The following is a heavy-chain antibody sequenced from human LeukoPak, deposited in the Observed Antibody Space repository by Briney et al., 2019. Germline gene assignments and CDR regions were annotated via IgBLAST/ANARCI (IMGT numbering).Heavy chain of an antibody. CDR1: GGSISSYY. CDR3: ARETAEGDYDSPLFDY. D-gene: IGHD5-12*01. J-gene: IGHJ4*02. CDR2: IYTSGST. V-gene: IGHV4-4*07. Sequence: SETLSLTCTVSGGSISSYYWSWIRQPAGKGLEWIGRIYTSGSTNYNPSLKSRVTMSVDTSKNQFSLKLSSVTAADTAVYYCARETAEGDYDSPLFDYWGQGTLVTVSS.